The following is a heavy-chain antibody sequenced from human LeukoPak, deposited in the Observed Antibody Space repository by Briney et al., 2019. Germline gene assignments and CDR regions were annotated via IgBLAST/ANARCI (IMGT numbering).Heavy chain of an antibody. D-gene: IGHD5-18*01. CDR2: IRYDGSNK. V-gene: IGHV3-30*02. Sequence: GGSLRLSCAASGFTFSSYGMHWVRQAPGKGLEWVAFIRYDGSNKYYADSVKGRFTISRDNSKTTLYLQMNSLRAEDTAVYYCARSKTTERGYSYGWGDWFDPWGQGTLVTVSS. CDR3: ARSKTTERGYSYGWGDWFDP. J-gene: IGHJ5*02. CDR1: GFTFSSYG.